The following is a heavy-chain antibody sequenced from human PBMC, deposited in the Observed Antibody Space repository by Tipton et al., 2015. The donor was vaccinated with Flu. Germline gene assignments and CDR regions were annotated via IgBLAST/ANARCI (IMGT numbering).Heavy chain of an antibody. CDR1: GGSISSYY. V-gene: IGHV4-4*07. Sequence: TLSLTCTVSGGSISSYYWSWIRQPAGKGLEWIGRIYTGGSTQYNPSLRSRVSVSLDTSKNQFSLKLSSVTAADTAVYYCAKVSSGGFDYWGQGTLVTVSS. D-gene: IGHD2-15*01. J-gene: IGHJ4*02. CDR3: AKVSSGGFDY. CDR2: IYTGGST.